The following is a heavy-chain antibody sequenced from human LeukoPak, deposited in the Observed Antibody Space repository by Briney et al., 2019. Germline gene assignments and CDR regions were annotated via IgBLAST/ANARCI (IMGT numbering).Heavy chain of an antibody. V-gene: IGHV1-18*01. CDR2: ISTYNGDT. CDR1: GYTFTSYG. Sequence: ASVKVSCKASGYTFTSYGINWVRQAPGQGLEWMGWISTYNGDTNYAQKLQGRVTMTEDTSTDTAYMELSSLRSEDTAVYYCTPEYYDILTGYYSWFDPWGQGTLVTVSS. J-gene: IGHJ5*02. CDR3: TPEYYDILTGYYSWFDP. D-gene: IGHD3-9*01.